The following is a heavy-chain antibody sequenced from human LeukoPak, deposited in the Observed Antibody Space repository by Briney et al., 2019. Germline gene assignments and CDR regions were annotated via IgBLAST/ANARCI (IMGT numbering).Heavy chain of an antibody. CDR3: AFQWSDAFDI. D-gene: IGHD2-15*01. J-gene: IGHJ3*02. CDR1: GFTFGSHW. CDR2: ISSSGSTI. V-gene: IGHV3-48*04. Sequence: GGSLRLSCAASGFTFGSHWMHWVRHAPGRGLEWVSYISSSGSTIYYADSVKGRFTISRDNAKNSLYLQMNSLRAEDTAVYYCAFQWSDAFDIWGQGTMVTVSS.